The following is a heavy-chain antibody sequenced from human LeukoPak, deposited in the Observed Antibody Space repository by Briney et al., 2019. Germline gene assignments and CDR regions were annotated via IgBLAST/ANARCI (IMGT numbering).Heavy chain of an antibody. Sequence: SETLSLTCTVSGGSISNHYWSWIRQAPGKGLEWIGYVYYSGSTNYNPSVKSRVTISVDTSNNQFSLRLSSVTAADTAVYYCAKHLTNAYYDMIWFDPWGQGTLVSVTS. D-gene: IGHD3-16*01. CDR1: GGSISNHY. V-gene: IGHV4-59*11. J-gene: IGHJ5*02. CDR3: AKHLTNAYYDMIWFDP. CDR2: VYYSGST.